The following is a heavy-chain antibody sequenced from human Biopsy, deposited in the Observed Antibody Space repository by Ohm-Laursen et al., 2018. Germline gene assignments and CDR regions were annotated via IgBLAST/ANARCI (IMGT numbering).Heavy chain of an antibody. CDR1: GFSFSTYG. J-gene: IGHJ4*02. CDR2: ISHDGRSR. CDR3: ANSYYDFWTGYLNFDN. V-gene: IGHV3-30*18. Sequence: SLRLSCAASGFSFSTYGIYWVRQAPGKGLEWVAAISHDGRSRFYVDSVKGRFTISRDNSNDTLYLQMNSLRAEDTAVYYCANSYYDFWTGYLNFDNGGQGTLATVSS. D-gene: IGHD3-3*01.